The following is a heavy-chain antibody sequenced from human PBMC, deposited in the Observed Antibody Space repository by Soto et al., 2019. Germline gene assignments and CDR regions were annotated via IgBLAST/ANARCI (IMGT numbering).Heavy chain of an antibody. CDR2: INAGIGNT. Sequence: ASVKVSCKASGYTFTSYAMHWVRQAPGQRLEWMGWINAGIGNTKYSQKFQGRVTITADASTSTAYMELSSLRSEDTAVYYCARDLGGGYYYDSSGFFLLYWGQGTLVTVSS. CDR1: GYTFTSYA. J-gene: IGHJ4*02. D-gene: IGHD3-22*01. V-gene: IGHV1-3*01. CDR3: ARDLGGGYYYDSSGFFLLY.